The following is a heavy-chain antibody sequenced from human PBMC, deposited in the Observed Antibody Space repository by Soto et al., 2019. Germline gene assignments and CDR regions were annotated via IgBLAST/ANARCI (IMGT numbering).Heavy chain of an antibody. CDR3: ARXXGXXXKXIFXY. CDR2: IYYSGST. CDR1: GGSISSYY. V-gene: IGHV4-59*01. Sequence: SETLSLTYTVSGGSISSYYWSWIRQPPGKGLEWIGYIYYSGSTNYNPSHKSRVTISVDTSKNQFSLKLSSVTAADTAGFYSARXXGXXXKXIFXYWVQGXXVTXXS. J-gene: IGHJ4*02.